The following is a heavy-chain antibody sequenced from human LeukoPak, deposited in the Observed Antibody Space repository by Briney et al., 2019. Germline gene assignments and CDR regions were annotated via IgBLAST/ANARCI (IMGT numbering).Heavy chain of an antibody. Sequence: PGGSLRLSCAASGFTFSSYGMNWVRQAPGKGLEWVSSISTSSSYIYYADSVKGRFTISRDNAKKSLYLQMNSLRAGDTAVYYCARDGGDYYDSSGYPFHHWGQGTLVTVSS. J-gene: IGHJ1*01. D-gene: IGHD3-22*01. CDR3: ARDGGDYYDSSGYPFHH. CDR1: GFTFSSYG. CDR2: ISTSSSYI. V-gene: IGHV3-21*01.